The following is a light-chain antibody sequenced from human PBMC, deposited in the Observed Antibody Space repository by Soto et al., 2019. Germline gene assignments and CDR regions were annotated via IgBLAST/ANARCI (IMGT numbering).Light chain of an antibody. V-gene: IGKV3-11*01. Sequence: LTQPPVPLSFSPGERATLSCRASQSFRGLLAWYQQKPGQAPRLLIYDAYNRATGIPPRFSGSGSGTDFTLTISSLEPEDSAVYYCQQRHMWPITFGQGTRLEIK. CDR1: QSFRGL. J-gene: IGKJ5*01. CDR3: QQRHMWPIT. CDR2: DAY.